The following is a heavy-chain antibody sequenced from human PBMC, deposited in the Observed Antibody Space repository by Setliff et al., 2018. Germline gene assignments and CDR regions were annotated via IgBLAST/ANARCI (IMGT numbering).Heavy chain of an antibody. J-gene: IGHJ3*01. CDR1: GASIMNYY. D-gene: IGHD4-17*01. CDR3: VRVGREYGDSGGFDAFSV. Sequence: KASETLSLTCTISGASIMNYYWSWIRQPAGRGLEWIGRMSTTGTTTGTSSYNPSLQGRVAMSVDMCKNLFFLKISSLTTMDTAVYYCVRVGREYGDSGGFDAFSVWGQGREVTVSS. V-gene: IGHV4-4*07. CDR2: MSTTGTT.